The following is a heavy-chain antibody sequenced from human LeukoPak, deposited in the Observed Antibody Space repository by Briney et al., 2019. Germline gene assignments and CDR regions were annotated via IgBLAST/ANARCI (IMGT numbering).Heavy chain of an antibody. CDR2: INPNSGGT. V-gene: IGHV1-2*02. D-gene: IGHD2-2*02. Sequence: ASVKVSCKASGYTFTGYYMHWVRQAPGQGLEWMGWINPNSGGTNYAQKFQGRVTMTRDTPISTAYMELSGLRSDDTAVYYCARGFRLSAIEDWFDPWGQGTLVTVSS. CDR1: GYTFTGYY. J-gene: IGHJ5*02. CDR3: ARGFRLSAIEDWFDP.